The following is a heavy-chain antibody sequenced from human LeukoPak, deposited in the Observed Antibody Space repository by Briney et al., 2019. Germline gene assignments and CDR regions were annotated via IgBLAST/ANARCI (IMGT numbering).Heavy chain of an antibody. CDR2: ISSSGSTI. J-gene: IGHJ4*02. CDR1: GFTFSDYY. V-gene: IGHV3-11*01. Sequence: PGGSLRLSCAASGFTFSDYYMSWIRQAPGKGLEWVSYISSSGSTIYYADSVKGRFTISRDNTKNSLYLQMNSLRAEDTAVYYCARGFATNYDSSGYHFDYWGQGTLVTVSS. CDR3: ARGFATNYDSSGYHFDY. D-gene: IGHD3-22*01.